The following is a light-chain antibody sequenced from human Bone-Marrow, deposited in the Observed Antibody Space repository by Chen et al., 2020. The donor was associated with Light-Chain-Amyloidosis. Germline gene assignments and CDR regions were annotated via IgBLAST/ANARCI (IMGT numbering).Light chain of an antibody. CDR3: QQHNNWPPAPT. CDR2: GAS. CDR1: QSVSSN. V-gene: IGKV3-15*01. Sequence: ELVMTQSPATLSVSPGERATLSCRASQSVSSNLAWYQQKPGQAPRLLIYGASTRATGIPARFSGSGSGTEFTLTISSLQSEDFAVYYCQQHNNWPPAPTFGQGTKLEIK. J-gene: IGKJ2*01.